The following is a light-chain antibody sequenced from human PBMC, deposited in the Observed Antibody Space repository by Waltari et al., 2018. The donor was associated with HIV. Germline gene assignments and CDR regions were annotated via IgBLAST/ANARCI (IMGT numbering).Light chain of an antibody. CDR3: QQYNRPWT. V-gene: IGKV1-5*03. J-gene: IGKJ1*01. CDR2: KAS. CDR1: QSISTW. Sequence: DIQMTQSPSTLSASVGDGVTITCRARQSISTWLAWYQQKPGKAPKLLIYKASTLESGVPSRFSGSGSGTEFTLTISSLQPDDFATYYCQQYNRPWTFGQGTKVEIK.